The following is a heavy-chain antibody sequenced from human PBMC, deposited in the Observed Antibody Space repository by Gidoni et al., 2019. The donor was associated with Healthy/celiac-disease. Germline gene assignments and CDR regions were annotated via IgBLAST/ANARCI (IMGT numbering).Heavy chain of an antibody. CDR2: INAGNGNT. CDR3: ARTEPFLEWLRAPFDP. CDR1: GYTFTSYA. J-gene: IGHJ5*02. D-gene: IGHD3-3*01. V-gene: IGHV1-3*01. Sequence: QVQLVQSGAEVKKPGASVKVSCKASGYTFTSYAMHWVRQAPGQRLEWMGWINAGNGNTKYSQKFQGRVTITRDTSASTAYMELSSLRSEDTAVYYCARTEPFLEWLRAPFDPWGQGTLVTVSS.